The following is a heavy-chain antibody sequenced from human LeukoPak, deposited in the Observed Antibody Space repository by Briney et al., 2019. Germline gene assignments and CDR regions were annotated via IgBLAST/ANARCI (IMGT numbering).Heavy chain of an antibody. CDR1: GFTFSNYW. D-gene: IGHD3-10*01. V-gene: IGHV3-74*01. CDR3: ARMVLRDDAFDI. J-gene: IGHJ3*02. CDR2: INGDGTNT. Sequence: GGSLRLSCVASGFTFSNYWMHWVRQAPGKGLMWVSRINGDGTNTNYADSVKGRFTISRDNAKNTLYLQMNSLRAEDTAVYYCARMVLRDDAFDIWGQGTMVTVSS.